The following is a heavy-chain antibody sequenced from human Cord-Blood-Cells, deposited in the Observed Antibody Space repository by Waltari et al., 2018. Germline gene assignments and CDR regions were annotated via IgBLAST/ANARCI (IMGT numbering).Heavy chain of an antibody. J-gene: IGHJ6*02. CDR3: ARDKPAAMPKYYYYGMDV. D-gene: IGHD2-2*01. CDR1: GGSISSSNW. V-gene: IGHV4-4*02. CDR2: IYHSGST. Sequence: QVQLQESGPGLVKPSGTLSLTCAVSGGSISSSNWWSWVRQPPGTGLEWIGEIYHSGSTNYNPSLKSRVTISVDKSKNQFSLKLSSVTAADTAVYYCARDKPAAMPKYYYYGMDVWGQGTTVTVSS.